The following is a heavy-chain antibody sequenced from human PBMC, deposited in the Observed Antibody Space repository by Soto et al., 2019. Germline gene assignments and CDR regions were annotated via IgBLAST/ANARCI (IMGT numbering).Heavy chain of an antibody. CDR1: GFTFSTYG. V-gene: IGHV3-33*01. Sequence: PGGSLRLSCAASGFTFSTYGMHWVRQAPGKGLEWVAVTWYDGRNNYYADSVKGRFTISRDNSKNTLYLQMNSLRAEDTAVYYCARDVYCNGGSCYTFDYWGQGTLVTVSS. CDR2: TWYDGRNN. D-gene: IGHD2-15*01. CDR3: ARDVYCNGGSCYTFDY. J-gene: IGHJ4*02.